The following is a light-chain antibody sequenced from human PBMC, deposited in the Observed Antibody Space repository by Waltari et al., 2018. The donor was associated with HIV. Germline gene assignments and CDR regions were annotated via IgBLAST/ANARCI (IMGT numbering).Light chain of an antibody. V-gene: IGLV3-21*02. Sequence: SYVLTQPTSVSVAPGQTARISCGGTNIGIKSVHWYQQKPGQAPVLVVHDDSDRPSGIPERFSGSNSANTATLTISRGEAGDEADYYCQVWDSSKDHSVFGGGTKLTVL. CDR3: QVWDSSKDHSV. CDR1: NIGIKS. J-gene: IGLJ2*01. CDR2: DDS.